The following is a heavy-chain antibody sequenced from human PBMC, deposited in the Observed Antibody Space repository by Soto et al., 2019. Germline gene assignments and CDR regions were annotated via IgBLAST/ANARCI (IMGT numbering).Heavy chain of an antibody. J-gene: IGHJ4*02. CDR3: ARQSGSLDEIDS. CDR2: IYPGDSDT. V-gene: IGHV5-51*01. Sequence: PGESLKISCKASGYNFARNWIGWVRQMPGKGLEWMGIIYPGDSDTRYSPSFQGQVTISADKSITTAYLQWSSLRASDTAMYYCARQSGSLDEIDSWGQGTLVTVSS. CDR1: GYNFARNW. D-gene: IGHD1-26*01.